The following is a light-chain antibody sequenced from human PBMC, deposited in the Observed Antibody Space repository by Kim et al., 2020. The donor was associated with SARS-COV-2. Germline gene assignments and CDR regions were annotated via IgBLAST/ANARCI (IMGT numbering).Light chain of an antibody. V-gene: IGKV3-11*01. Sequence: LSPGERATLSCRASQNINNLLAWYQQKPGQAPRLLIYDTFNRATGIPARFSGSGSGTDFTLTISSLEPEDFAVYYCQQRRNWPLTFGGGTKVDIK. CDR3: QQRRNWPLT. CDR1: QNINNL. CDR2: DTF. J-gene: IGKJ4*01.